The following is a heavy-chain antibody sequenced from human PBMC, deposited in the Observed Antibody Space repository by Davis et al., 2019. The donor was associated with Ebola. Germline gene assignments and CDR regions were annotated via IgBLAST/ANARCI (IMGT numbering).Heavy chain of an antibody. CDR3: ARDQVEFSSLSVPRGWFDT. D-gene: IGHD6-6*01. CDR2: IYYSGSP. J-gene: IGHJ5*02. CDR1: GGSISSYY. V-gene: IGHV4-59*01. Sequence: SETLSLTCTVSGGSISSYYWSWIRQPPGKGLEWIGYIYYSGSPNYNPSLKSRVTMSLDTSKNQFSLKLSSVTAADTAVYYCARDQVEFSSLSVPRGWFDTWGQGTLVTVSP.